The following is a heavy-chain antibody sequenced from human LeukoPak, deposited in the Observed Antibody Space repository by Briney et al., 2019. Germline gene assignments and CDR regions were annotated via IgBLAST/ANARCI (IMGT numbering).Heavy chain of an antibody. Sequence: ASVKVSCKASGYTFTSYDINWVRQATGQGLEWMGWMNPNSGNTGYAQKFQGRVTMTRNTSISTAYMELSSLRSEDTAVYYCARGRGFLEWLFAAGDAFDIWGQGTMVTVSS. D-gene: IGHD3-3*01. J-gene: IGHJ3*02. CDR1: GYTFTSYD. CDR2: MNPNSGNT. CDR3: ARGRGFLEWLFAAGDAFDI. V-gene: IGHV1-8*01.